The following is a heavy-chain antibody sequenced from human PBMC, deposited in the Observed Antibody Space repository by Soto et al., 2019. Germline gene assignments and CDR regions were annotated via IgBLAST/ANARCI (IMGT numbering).Heavy chain of an antibody. CDR3: ARAPGGYGRDV. CDR2: INPSGGST. CDR1: GYIFTSYY. J-gene: IGHJ6*04. V-gene: IGHV1-46*01. Sequence: ASVKVSCKASGYIFTSYYMHWVRQAPGQGLEWMGMINPSGGSTNYAQKFQGRVTMTRDTSTSTVYMELTSLTSDYTAVYYCARAPGGYGRDVWGKGPTVTVSS. D-gene: IGHD3-10*01.